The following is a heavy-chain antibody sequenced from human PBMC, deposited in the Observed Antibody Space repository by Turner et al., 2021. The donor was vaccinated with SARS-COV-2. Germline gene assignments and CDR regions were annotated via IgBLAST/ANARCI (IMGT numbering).Heavy chain of an antibody. CDR3: ARGSTQRRYDYYFGLDL. CDR2: IYSSDSDV. J-gene: IGHJ6*02. CDR1: GNTFSTHW. D-gene: IGHD1-1*01. V-gene: IGHV5-51*03. Sequence: GASLRISCVNSGNTFSTHWIACVRHLPGKGLESMGIIYSSDSDVRYSPSFEGHVTISADRSINTAYLQWDSLKTSDTATYFCARGSTQRRYDYYFGLDLWGQGTTLTVS.